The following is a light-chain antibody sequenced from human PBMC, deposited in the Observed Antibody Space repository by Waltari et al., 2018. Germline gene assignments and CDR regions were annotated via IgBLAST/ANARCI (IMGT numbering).Light chain of an antibody. Sequence: QSALTQSRPVSGPPAQPVTISCTGTSTDVGAFDYVTWYQQHPGKAPKLVIYDVYKRPSGVPDRFSASKSGNTASLTISGLQADDEADYYCCAYAYTYWVFGGGTKVTVL. V-gene: IGLV2-11*01. CDR3: CAYAYTYWV. CDR2: DVY. CDR1: STDVGAFDY. J-gene: IGLJ3*02.